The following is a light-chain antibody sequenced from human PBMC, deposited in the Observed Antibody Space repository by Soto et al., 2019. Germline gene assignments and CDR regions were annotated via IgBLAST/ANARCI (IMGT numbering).Light chain of an antibody. CDR3: QQYNNWPPT. Sequence: EIVMTQSPAPLSVSPGERATLSCRASQSVSSNLAWYQQKPGQAPRLLIDGASTRATGIQARFSGSGSGTEFTLTISSLQSEDFAVYYCQQYNNWPPTFGQGTRLEIK. CDR1: QSVSSN. J-gene: IGKJ5*01. CDR2: GAS. V-gene: IGKV3-15*01.